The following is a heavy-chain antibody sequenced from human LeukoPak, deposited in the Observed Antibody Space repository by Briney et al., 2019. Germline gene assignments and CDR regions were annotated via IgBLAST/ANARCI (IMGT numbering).Heavy chain of an antibody. Sequence: ASVKVSCKASGGTFSSYAISWVRQAPGQGLEWMGGSIPIFGTANYAQKFQGRVTITADESTSTAYMELSSLRSEDTAVYYCARVSSVVVPAAMNYYYYYYMDVWGKGTTVTVSS. CDR1: GGTFSSYA. D-gene: IGHD2-2*01. J-gene: IGHJ6*03. CDR3: ARVSSVVVPAAMNYYYYYYMDV. CDR2: SIPIFGTA. V-gene: IGHV1-69*13.